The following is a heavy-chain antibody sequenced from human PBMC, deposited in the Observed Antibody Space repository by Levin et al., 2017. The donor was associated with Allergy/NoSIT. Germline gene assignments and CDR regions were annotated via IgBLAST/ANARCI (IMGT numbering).Heavy chain of an antibody. V-gene: IGHV4-59*08. CDR2: VYYSGST. J-gene: IGHJ4*02. CDR1: RASMRDRY. D-gene: IGHD2-15*01. CDR3: ASRPAGKRWWGIFDY. Sequence: SQTLSLTCAVSRASMRDRYWSWIRPSPGKGLEWIGYVYYSGSTNYNPSLKGRATASIDTSRNQFSLKLRSVTAADTAVYYCASRPAGKRWWGIFDYWGPGALVSVSS.